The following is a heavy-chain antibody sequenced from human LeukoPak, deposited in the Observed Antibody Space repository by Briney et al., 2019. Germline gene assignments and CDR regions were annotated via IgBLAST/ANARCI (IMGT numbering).Heavy chain of an antibody. J-gene: IGHJ4*02. D-gene: IGHD4-17*01. Sequence: GGSLRLSCAASGLTFSSYAMSWVRQAPGKGLEWVSAISGSGGSTYYADSVKGRFTISRDNSKNTLYLQMNSLRAEDTAVYYCAKGPTVTTSLHDYWGQGTLVTVSS. CDR2: ISGSGGST. V-gene: IGHV3-23*01. CDR3: AKGPTVTTSLHDY. CDR1: GLTFSSYA.